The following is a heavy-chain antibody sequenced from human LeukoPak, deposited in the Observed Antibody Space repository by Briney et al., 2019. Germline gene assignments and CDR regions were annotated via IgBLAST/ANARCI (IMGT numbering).Heavy chain of an antibody. D-gene: IGHD5-18*01. CDR1: GGSISSSNW. CDR2: IYHSGST. Sequence: SETLSLTCAVSGGSISSSNWWSWVRQPPGKGLEWIGEIYHSGSTNYNPSLKSRVTISVDKSKNQFSLRLSSVTAADTAVYYCARDLYSSGYGFDYWGQGTLVTVSS. V-gene: IGHV4-4*02. CDR3: ARDLYSSGYGFDY. J-gene: IGHJ4*02.